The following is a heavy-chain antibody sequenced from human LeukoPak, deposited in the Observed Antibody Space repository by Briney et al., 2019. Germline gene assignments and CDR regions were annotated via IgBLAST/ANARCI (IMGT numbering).Heavy chain of an antibody. CDR2: MNPNSGNT. J-gene: IGHJ4*02. CDR1: GYTFTSYD. CDR3: ARGRGVVVAATLNY. V-gene: IGHV1-8*01. D-gene: IGHD2-15*01. Sequence: ASVTVSCKASGYTFTSYDINWVRQATGQGLEWMGRMNPNSGNTGYAQKFQGRVTMTRNTSISTAYMELSSLRSEDTAVYYCARGRGVVVAATLNYWGQGTLVTVSS.